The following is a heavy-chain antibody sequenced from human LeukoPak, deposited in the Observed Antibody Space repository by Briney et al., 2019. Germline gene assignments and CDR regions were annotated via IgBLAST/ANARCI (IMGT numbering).Heavy chain of an antibody. Sequence: ASVKVSCKASGYTFTSYGISWVRQAPGQGLEWMGWISAYNGNTNYAQKLQGRVTMTTDTSTSTAYMELRSLRSDDTVVYYCARDLYDFWSGYRIPSWGQGTLVTVSS. CDR3: ARDLYDFWSGYRIPS. J-gene: IGHJ4*02. V-gene: IGHV1-18*01. CDR2: ISAYNGNT. CDR1: GYTFTSYG. D-gene: IGHD3-3*01.